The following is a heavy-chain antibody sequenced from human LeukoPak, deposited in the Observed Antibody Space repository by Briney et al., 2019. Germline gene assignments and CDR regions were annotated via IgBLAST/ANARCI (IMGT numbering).Heavy chain of an antibody. CDR2: IYPGDSDT. D-gene: IGHD3-22*01. Sequence: GESLKISCKGSGYSFTSYWIGWVRQMPGKGLEWMGIIYPGDSDTRYSPSFQGQVTVSADKSISTAYLQWSSLKASDTAMYYCARQHDSSGYYSWYFDYWGQGTLVTVSS. V-gene: IGHV5-51*01. CDR3: ARQHDSSGYYSWYFDY. CDR1: GYSFTSYW. J-gene: IGHJ4*02.